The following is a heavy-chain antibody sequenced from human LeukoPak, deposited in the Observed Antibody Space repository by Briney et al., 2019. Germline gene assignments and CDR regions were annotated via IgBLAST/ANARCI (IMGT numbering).Heavy chain of an antibody. CDR2: ISSSSSYI. V-gene: IGHV3-21*01. CDR3: ARDHRLGSSSWYWFDP. J-gene: IGHJ5*02. D-gene: IGHD6-13*01. Sequence: PGGSLRLSCAASGFTFSSYSMNWVRQAPGKGLEWVSFISSSSSYIYYADSVKGRFTISRDNAKNSLYLQMNSLRAEDTAMYYCARDHRLGSSSWYWFDPWGQGTLVTVSS. CDR1: GFTFSSYS.